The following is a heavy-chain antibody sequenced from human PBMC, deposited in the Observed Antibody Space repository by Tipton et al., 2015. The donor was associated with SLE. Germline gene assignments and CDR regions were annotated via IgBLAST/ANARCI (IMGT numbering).Heavy chain of an antibody. CDR2: IYTSGST. J-gene: IGHJ5*02. CDR1: GGSISTYY. Sequence: TLSLTCTVSGGSISTYYWSWIRQPAGKGLEWIGHIYTSGSTSYNPSLKSRVTIPIDTSQNHFSLRLSSVTAADTAVYYCARWVTPAPHWFDPWGQGTLVTVSS. V-gene: IGHV4-4*07. D-gene: IGHD4-23*01. CDR3: ARWVTPAPHWFDP.